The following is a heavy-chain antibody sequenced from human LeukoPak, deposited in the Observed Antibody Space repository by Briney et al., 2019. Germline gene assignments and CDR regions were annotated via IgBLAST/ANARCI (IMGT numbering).Heavy chain of an antibody. V-gene: IGHV3-21*01. J-gene: IGHJ5*02. Sequence: TGGSLRLSCAASGFTFSGYNMNWVRQAPGKGLEWVAYISIGTSFIYYADSVKGRFTISRDNAKNSLYLQVNSLRAEDTAVYYCARSPTFRGWFDPWGQGTLVTVSS. D-gene: IGHD2/OR15-2a*01. CDR1: GFTFSGYN. CDR3: ARSPTFRGWFDP. CDR2: ISIGTSFI.